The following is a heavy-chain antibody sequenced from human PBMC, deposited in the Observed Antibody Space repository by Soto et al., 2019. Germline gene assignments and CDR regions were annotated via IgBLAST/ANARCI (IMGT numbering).Heavy chain of an antibody. CDR2: RYYSEST. V-gene: IGHV4-31*03. D-gene: IGHD2-15*01. CDR1: GGSITTGGYY. J-gene: IGHJ4*02. CDR3: ARTKCSGGSCYSWSLDY. Sequence: ASETLSLTCTVSGGSITTGGYYWSWIRQLPGKGLEWIGHRYYSESTYYNPSLKSRVSISLDTSKNQFSLKLSFVTATDTAMYYCARTKCSGGSCYSWSLDYWGQGTPVTVSS.